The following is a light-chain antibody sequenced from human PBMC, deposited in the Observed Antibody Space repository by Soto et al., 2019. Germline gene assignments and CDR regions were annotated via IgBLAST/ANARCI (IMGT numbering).Light chain of an antibody. CDR3: QXYNNWPPDRT. J-gene: IGKJ1*01. CDR1: QSVSSN. Sequence: EIVMTQSPATLSVSPGERATLSCRASQSVSSNLAWYQQKPGQAPRLLIYGASTRATGIPARFSGSGSGTEFTXTIXXLQSEDFAISFXQXYNNWPPDRTFGQGTKVEIK. V-gene: IGKV3-15*01. CDR2: GAS.